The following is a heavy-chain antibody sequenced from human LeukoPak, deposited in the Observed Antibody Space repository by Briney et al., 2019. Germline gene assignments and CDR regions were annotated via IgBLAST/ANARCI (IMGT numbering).Heavy chain of an antibody. D-gene: IGHD3-22*01. CDR1: GYTFTGYY. J-gene: IGHJ4*02. Sequence: GASVKVSCKASGYTFTGYYMHWVRQAPGKGLEWMGGFDPEDGETIYAQKFQGRVTMTEDTSTDTAYMELSSLRSEDTAVYYCATDRVDSSGYYYDYWGQGTLVTVSS. CDR3: ATDRVDSSGYYYDY. V-gene: IGHV1-24*01. CDR2: FDPEDGET.